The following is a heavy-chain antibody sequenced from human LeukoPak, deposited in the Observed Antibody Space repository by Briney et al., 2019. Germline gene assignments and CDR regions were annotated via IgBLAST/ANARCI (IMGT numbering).Heavy chain of an antibody. J-gene: IGHJ4*02. CDR3: ARGGGYSSGWYLRGPRDYFDY. CDR1: GGSISSSSYY. Sequence: PPETLSLTCTVSGGSISSSSYYWGWIRQPPGKGLEWIGSIYYSGSTYYNPSLKSRVTMSVDMSKNQFSLKLSSVTAADTAVYYCARGGGYSSGWYLRGPRDYFDYWGQGTLVTVSS. CDR2: IYYSGST. V-gene: IGHV4-39*07. D-gene: IGHD6-19*01.